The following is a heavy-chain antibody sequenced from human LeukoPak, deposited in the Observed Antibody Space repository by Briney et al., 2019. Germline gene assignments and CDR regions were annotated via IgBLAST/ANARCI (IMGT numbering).Heavy chain of an antibody. D-gene: IGHD5-18*01. CDR3: ARKGGYGLDFDY. CDR1: GFTFRSYE. J-gene: IGHJ4*02. V-gene: IGHV3-48*03. CDR2: ISSSGSTI. Sequence: PGGSLRLSCAASGFTFRSYEMNWGRQAPGKGLEWVSYISSSGSTIYYAEFVKGRFTISRDNAKNSLYLQMNSLRAEDTAVYHCARKGGYGLDFDYWGQGALVTVSS.